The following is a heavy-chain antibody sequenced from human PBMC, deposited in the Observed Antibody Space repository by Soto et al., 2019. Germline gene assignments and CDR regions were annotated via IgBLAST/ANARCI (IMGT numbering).Heavy chain of an antibody. V-gene: IGHV3-43*01. CDR3: AKDGGYYDSSGYFDY. Sequence: GGSLRLSCAASGFTFDDYTMHWVRQAPGKGLEWVSLISWDGGSTYYADSVKGRFTISRDHSKNSLYLQMNSLRTEDTALYYCAKDGGYYDSSGYFDYWGQGTLGTVSS. D-gene: IGHD3-22*01. J-gene: IGHJ4*02. CDR2: ISWDGGST. CDR1: GFTFDDYT.